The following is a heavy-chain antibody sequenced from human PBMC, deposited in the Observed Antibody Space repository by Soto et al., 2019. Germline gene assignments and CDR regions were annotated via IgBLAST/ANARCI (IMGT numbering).Heavy chain of an antibody. Sequence: PSETLSLTCTVSGGSISSSSYYWGWIRQPPGKGLEWIGSIYYSGSTYYNPSLKSRVTISVDTSKNQFSLKLSSVTAADTAVYYCASPMGVYGWGSSPSYYYLDVWGKGTTVTVSS. CDR3: ASPMGVYGWGSSPSYYYLDV. V-gene: IGHV4-39*01. CDR2: IYYSGST. D-gene: IGHD3-10*01. J-gene: IGHJ6*03. CDR1: GGSISSSSYY.